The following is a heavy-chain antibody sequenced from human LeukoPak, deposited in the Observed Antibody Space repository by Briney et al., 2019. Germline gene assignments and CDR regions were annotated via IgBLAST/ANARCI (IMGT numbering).Heavy chain of an antibody. D-gene: IGHD6-19*01. J-gene: IGHJ5*02. CDR3: ARDLAVAGSRLGWFDP. Sequence: GSLRLSCAASGFTFRDYYMSWIRQAPGKGLEWVSYISSSGATIYYADSVKGRFTISRDSANNSLYLQMNSLRAEDTAVYYCARDLAVAGSRLGWFDPWGQGTLVTVSS. V-gene: IGHV3-11*01. CDR1: GFTFRDYY. CDR2: ISSSGATI.